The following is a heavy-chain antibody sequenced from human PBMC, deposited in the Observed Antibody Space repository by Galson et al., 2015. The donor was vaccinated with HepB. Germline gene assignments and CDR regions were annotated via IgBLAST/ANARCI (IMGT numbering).Heavy chain of an antibody. CDR2: IIPIFGTA. Sequence: SVKVSCKASGATFSNYSISWVRQAPGQGPEWMGGIIPIFGTANYAQKFQGRVTIKADEATSTAYMELSSLRSEDTAVYYCARGGLIGYFSGGSCYSWFDPWGRGTLVTVSS. CDR3: ARGGLIGYFSGGSCYSWFDP. J-gene: IGHJ5*02. V-gene: IGHV1-69*13. D-gene: IGHD2-15*01. CDR1: GATFSNYS.